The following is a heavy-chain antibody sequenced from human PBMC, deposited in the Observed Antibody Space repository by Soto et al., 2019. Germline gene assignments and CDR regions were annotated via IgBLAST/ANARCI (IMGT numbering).Heavy chain of an antibody. D-gene: IGHD6-19*01. Sequence: QVQLQESGPGLVKPSGTLSLTCAVSSGSIFSSNWWSWVRQPPGKGPEGIGETRNSGGANYNPSLQSRVTMSLDRTENPFFLELRSVTASDTAVYYCSIHFVMAVTRGFDHWGLGTLFTVSS. CDR1: SGSIFSSNW. CDR3: SIHFVMAVTRGFDH. CDR2: TRNSGGA. V-gene: IGHV4-4*02. J-gene: IGHJ4*02.